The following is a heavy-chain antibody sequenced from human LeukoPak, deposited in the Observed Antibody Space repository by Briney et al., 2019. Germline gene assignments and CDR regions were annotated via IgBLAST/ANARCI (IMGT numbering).Heavy chain of an antibody. Sequence: GGSLRLSYAASGFTFSTYTMYWVRHPPGKRLEWVSIIGNNGGGIHYADSVRGRFTISRDNSKNALYLQMNSLRVEDTAVYYCAIDPNWGTHSWGQGVLVTVSS. D-gene: IGHD7-27*01. V-gene: IGHV3-23*01. CDR2: IGNNGGGI. CDR1: GFTFSTYT. J-gene: IGHJ4*02. CDR3: AIDPNWGTHS.